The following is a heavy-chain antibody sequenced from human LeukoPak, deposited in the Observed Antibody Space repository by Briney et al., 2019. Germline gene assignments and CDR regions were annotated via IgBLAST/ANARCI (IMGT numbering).Heavy chain of an antibody. D-gene: IGHD2-15*01. CDR1: GFTFSSYA. J-gene: IGHJ4*02. CDR3: AKGRALEVVAAFNY. V-gene: IGHV3-23*01. CDR2: ISGSGGST. Sequence: GGSLRLSCAASGFTFSSYAMSWVRQAPEKGLEWVSAISGSGGSTYYADSVKGRFTISRDNSKNTLYLQMNSLRADDTAIYYCAKGRALEVVAAFNYWGQGTVVTAAS.